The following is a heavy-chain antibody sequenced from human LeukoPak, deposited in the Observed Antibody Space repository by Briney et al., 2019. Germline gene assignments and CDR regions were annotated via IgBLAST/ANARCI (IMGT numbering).Heavy chain of an antibody. CDR2: IYYGGST. CDR1: GGSVSSGSYY. D-gene: IGHD2-2*01. Sequence: SETLSLTCTVSGGSVSSGSYYWSWIRQPPGKGLEWIGYIYYGGSTNYNPSLKSRVTISVDTSKNQFSLKLSSVTAADTAVYYCAREHQLNYYYYGMDVWGQGTTVTVSS. J-gene: IGHJ6*02. CDR3: AREHQLNYYYYGMDV. V-gene: IGHV4-61*01.